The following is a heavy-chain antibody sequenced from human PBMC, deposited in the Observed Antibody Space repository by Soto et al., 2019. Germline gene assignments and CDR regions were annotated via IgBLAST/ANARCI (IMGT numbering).Heavy chain of an antibody. CDR2: IDPSDSQT. CDR1: GYSFAGYW. J-gene: IGHJ4*02. D-gene: IGHD3-22*01. Sequence: GESLKISCKGSGYSFAGYWITWVRQKPGKGLEWMGRIDPSDSQTYYSPSFRGHVTISVTKSITTVFLQWSSLRASDTAMYYCARQIYDSDTGPNFQYYFDSWGQGTPVAVSS. CDR3: ARQIYDSDTGPNFQYYFDS. V-gene: IGHV5-10-1*01.